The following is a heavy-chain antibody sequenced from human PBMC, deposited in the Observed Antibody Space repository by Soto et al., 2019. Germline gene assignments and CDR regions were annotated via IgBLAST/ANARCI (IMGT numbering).Heavy chain of an antibody. CDR3: ARAAREMATTPHGY. CDR1: GFTFRNFA. D-gene: IGHD5-12*01. CDR2: ISSTGGSI. J-gene: IGHJ4*02. V-gene: IGHV3-21*06. Sequence: TGGSLIISWAVSGFTFRNFAMNWVRQAPGKGLEWVSSISSTGGSIYYAESLKGRFTVSRDNAQNFLYLQMNRLRVEDTAVYYCARAAREMATTPHGYWGQGTLVTVSS.